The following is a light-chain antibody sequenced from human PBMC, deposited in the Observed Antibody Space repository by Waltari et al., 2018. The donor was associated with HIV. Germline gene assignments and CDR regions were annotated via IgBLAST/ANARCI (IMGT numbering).Light chain of an antibody. CDR3: KSRDTSYVF. Sequence: SSDLTQDPAVSVALGRTVTITCQGDSLRSYYASWYQQRPGQAPVLVMYGDHKRPSGVPDRVSGSNSGNTASWTISGARAEDEADYYCKSRDTSYVFVGGGTKLTVL. V-gene: IGLV3-19*01. CDR1: SLRSYY. J-gene: IGLJ2*01. CDR2: GDH.